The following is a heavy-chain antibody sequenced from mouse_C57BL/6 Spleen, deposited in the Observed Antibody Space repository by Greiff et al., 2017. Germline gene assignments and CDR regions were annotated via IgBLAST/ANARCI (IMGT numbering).Heavy chain of an antibody. CDR3: AREMVTTGMDY. J-gene: IGHJ4*01. Sequence: EESGPGLVKPSQSLSLTCSVTGYSITSGYYWNWIRQFPGNKLEWMGYISYDGSNNYNPSLKNRISITRDTSKNQFFLKLNSVTTEDTATYYCAREMVTTGMDYWGQGTSVTVSS. CDR1: GYSITSGYY. V-gene: IGHV3-6*01. CDR2: ISYDGSN. D-gene: IGHD2-2*01.